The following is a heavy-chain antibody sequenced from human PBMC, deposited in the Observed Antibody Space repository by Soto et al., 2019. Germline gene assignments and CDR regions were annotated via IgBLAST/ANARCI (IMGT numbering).Heavy chain of an antibody. D-gene: IGHD3-22*01. CDR3: ARVPGTGYYDSRGYYYD. Sequence: EVQLVESGGGLVQPGGSLRLSCAASGFTLSSYWMHWVRQAPGKGLVWVSRINSDGSSTSYADSVKGRFTISRDNAKHTLYLQMNSLRAEDTAVYYCARVPGTGYYDSRGYYYDWGQGTLVTVSS. CDR2: INSDGSST. J-gene: IGHJ4*02. CDR1: GFTLSSYW. V-gene: IGHV3-74*01.